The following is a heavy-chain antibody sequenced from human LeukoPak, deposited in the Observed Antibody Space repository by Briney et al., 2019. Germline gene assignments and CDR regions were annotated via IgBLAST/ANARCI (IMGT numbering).Heavy chain of an antibody. J-gene: IGHJ4*02. V-gene: IGHV3-20*04. Sequence: PGGSLRLSCAGSGFTFDDYGMSWVRQAPGKGLEWVSGINWNGGSTGYADSVKGRFTISRDNAKNSLYLQMNSLRAEDTALYYCARAPSFGVVPYYFDYWGQGTLVTVSS. CDR3: ARAPSFGVVPYYFDY. D-gene: IGHD3-3*01. CDR1: GFTFDDYG. CDR2: INWNGGST.